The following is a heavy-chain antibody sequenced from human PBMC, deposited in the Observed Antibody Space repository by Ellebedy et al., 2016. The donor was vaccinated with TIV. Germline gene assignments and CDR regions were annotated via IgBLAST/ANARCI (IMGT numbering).Heavy chain of an antibody. CDR2: INPHGGGT. CDR3: ARMIDYGELGVWFDP. D-gene: IGHD4-17*01. V-gene: IGHV1-2*02. J-gene: IGHJ5*02. CDR1: GYTFSGYY. Sequence: AASVKVSCKASGYTFSGYYMYWVRQAPGPGLEWMGWINPHGGGTNYAQKFQGRVTMTRDTSITTAYMELSRLRSDDTAVYYCARMIDYGELGVWFDPWGQGTLVTVSS.